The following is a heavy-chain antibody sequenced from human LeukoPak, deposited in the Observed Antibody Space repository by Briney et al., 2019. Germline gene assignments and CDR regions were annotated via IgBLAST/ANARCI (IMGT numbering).Heavy chain of an antibody. CDR1: GASISSSNY. CDR3: ARHEGTRHWFDP. V-gene: IGHV4-4*02. Sequence: SETLSLTCAVSGASISSSNYWSWVRQPPGKGLEWIGEIYHAGSTNYNPSLKSRVTISVDTSQNQFSLKLSSVTAADTAVYYCARHEGTRHWFDPWGQGALVTVSS. J-gene: IGHJ5*02. CDR2: IYHAGST.